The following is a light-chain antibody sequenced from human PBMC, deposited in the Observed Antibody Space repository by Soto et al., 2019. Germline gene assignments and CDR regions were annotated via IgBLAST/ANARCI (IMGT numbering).Light chain of an antibody. Sequence: QSALTQPASVSGYPVQSITISCTGTSSYLGSYNLVSWYQQHPGKSPKLIIYEGNKRPSGVSHRFSVSKSGNTASLTISCPRTEDEADDVCCASAGNTTVIVVFGGGTKLTVL. CDR2: EGN. CDR1: SSYLGSYNL. CDR3: CASAGNTTVIVV. J-gene: IGLJ2*01. V-gene: IGLV2-23*03.